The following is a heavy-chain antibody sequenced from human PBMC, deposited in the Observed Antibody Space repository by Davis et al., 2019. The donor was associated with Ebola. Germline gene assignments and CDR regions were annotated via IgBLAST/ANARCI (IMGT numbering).Heavy chain of an antibody. CDR3: ARGAGRSLSSYYGMDV. D-gene: IGHD1-26*01. CDR1: EFTFSNYP. Sequence: GGSLRLSCVGSEFTFSNYPMHWVRQAPGKGLEWVSSMGPSVAGTSYADFVKGRFTISRDSSKQTLYLQMNNLRAYDTAVYFWARGAGRSLSSYYGMDVWGQGTTVTVSS. J-gene: IGHJ6*02. V-gene: IGHV3-23*01. CDR2: MGPSVAGT.